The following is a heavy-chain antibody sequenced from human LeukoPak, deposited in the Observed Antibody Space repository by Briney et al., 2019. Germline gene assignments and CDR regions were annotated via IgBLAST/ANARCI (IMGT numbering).Heavy chain of an antibody. D-gene: IGHD5-18*01. V-gene: IGHV3-30*02. J-gene: IGHJ4*02. CDR3: AKERSYGDWGLLPQKDFDY. CDR1: GFTFSSYG. CDR2: IRYDGSNK. Sequence: GGSLRLSCAASGFTFSSYGMHWVRQAPGKGLEWVAFIRYDGSNKYYADSVKGRFTISRDNSKNTLYLQMNSLRAEDTAVYYCAKERSYGDWGLLPQKDFDYWGQGTLVTVSS.